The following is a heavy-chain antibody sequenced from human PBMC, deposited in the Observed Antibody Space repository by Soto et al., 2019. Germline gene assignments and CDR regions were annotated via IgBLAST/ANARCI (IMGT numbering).Heavy chain of an antibody. CDR2: IYHTGST. CDR3: ARWRRGYCSSTSCQNQDYYYYGMDV. CDR1: GGSISTGSDS. J-gene: IGHJ6*02. V-gene: IGHV4-61*01. D-gene: IGHD2-2*01. Sequence: SETLSLTCTVSGGSISTGSDSWSWLRQPPGKGLEWIGYIYHTGSTYYNPSLKSRVTISVDTSKNQFSLKLSSVTAADTAVYYCARWRRGYCSSTSCQNQDYYYYGMDVWGQGTTVTVSS.